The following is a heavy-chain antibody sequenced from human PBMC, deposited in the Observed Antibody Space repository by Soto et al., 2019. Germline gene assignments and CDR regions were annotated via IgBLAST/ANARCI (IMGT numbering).Heavy chain of an antibody. Sequence: ASVKVSCKVYDYPFTVLSIHWVRQAHGKGLEWVGGFDPGDGETIYAQKFQGRVTTTEDTSTDTAFMELSSLTSEDTAVYYCAAYDSGGFYYGFDYWGQGTLVTVSS. V-gene: IGHV1-24*01. CDR1: DYPFTVLS. D-gene: IGHD3-22*01. CDR2: FDPGDGET. CDR3: AAYDSGGFYYGFDY. J-gene: IGHJ4*02.